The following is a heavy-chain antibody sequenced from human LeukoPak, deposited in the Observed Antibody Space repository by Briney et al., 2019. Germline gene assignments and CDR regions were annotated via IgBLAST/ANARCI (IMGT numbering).Heavy chain of an antibody. J-gene: IGHJ4*02. Sequence: ASVKVSCKASGYTFTSYGISWVRQAPGQGLEWMGWISAYNGNTNYAQKLQGRVTMTTDTSTSTAYMELRSLRSDDTAVYYCARDQENSGGYYPFGYWGQGTLVTVSS. D-gene: IGHD1-26*01. CDR2: ISAYNGNT. V-gene: IGHV1-18*01. CDR1: GYTFTSYG. CDR3: ARDQENSGGYYPFGY.